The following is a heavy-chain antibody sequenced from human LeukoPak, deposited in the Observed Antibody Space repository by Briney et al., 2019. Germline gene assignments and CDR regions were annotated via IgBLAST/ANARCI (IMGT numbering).Heavy chain of an antibody. CDR3: ARRFTMVRGVTNDTFDI. V-gene: IGHV3-30*02. J-gene: IGHJ3*02. Sequence: GGSLRLSCAASGFAFSYYGMHWVRQAPGKGLEWVAFIRFDGSNKYYADSVKGRFTISRDNSKNTLYLQMNSLRTEDTAVFYCARRFTMVRGVTNDTFDIWGQGTMVIVSS. D-gene: IGHD3-10*01. CDR2: IRFDGSNK. CDR1: GFAFSYYG.